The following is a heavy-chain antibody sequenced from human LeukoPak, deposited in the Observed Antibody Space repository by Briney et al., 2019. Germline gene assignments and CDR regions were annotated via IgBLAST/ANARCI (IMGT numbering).Heavy chain of an antibody. CDR1: GFTFDDYA. J-gene: IGHJ6*02. CDR2: ISGDGGST. CDR3: PKDMIGQYSNSWYYYYYGMDV. D-gene: IGHD6-13*01. V-gene: IGHV3-43*02. Sequence: GGSLRLSCAASGFTFDDYAMHWVRQAPGKGLEWVSLISGDGGSTYCADSVKGRFTISRDNSKNSLYLQTNSLRTEDTALYYCPKDMIGQYSNSWYYYYYGMDVWGQGTTVTVSS.